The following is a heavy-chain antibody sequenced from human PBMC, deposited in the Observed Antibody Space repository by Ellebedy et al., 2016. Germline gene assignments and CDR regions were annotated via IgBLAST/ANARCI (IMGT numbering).Heavy chain of an antibody. CDR3: ARRGPMASIYYFDY. CDR2: IYPGDSDT. Sequence: ASVKVSCKGSGYSFTSYWIAWVRQMPGKGLEWMGIIYPGDSDTRYSLSFQGQVTISADKSTSTAYLQWRSLKASDTAIYYCARRGPMASIYYFDYWGQGTLVTVSS. J-gene: IGHJ4*02. V-gene: IGHV5-51*01. D-gene: IGHD5-24*01. CDR1: GYSFTSYW.